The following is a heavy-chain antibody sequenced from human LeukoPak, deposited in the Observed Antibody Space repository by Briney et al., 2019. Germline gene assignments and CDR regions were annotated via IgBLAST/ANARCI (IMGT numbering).Heavy chain of an antibody. CDR3: VKDVCTSPRCLLYSDS. J-gene: IGHJ4*02. D-gene: IGHD2-2*01. CDR2: ISGFNT. V-gene: IGHV3-23*01. Sequence: GGALRLSCRTSGFAFNKYAMNWVRQPPGKGLEWVSGISGFNTYYADSVNGRFTISRDNSKNVLYLQMNRLRVEDTAVYYCVKDVCTSPRCLLYSDSWGQGALVTVSS. CDR1: GFAFNKYA.